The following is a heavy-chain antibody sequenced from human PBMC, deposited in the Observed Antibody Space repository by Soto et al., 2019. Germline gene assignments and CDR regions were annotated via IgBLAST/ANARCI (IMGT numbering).Heavy chain of an antibody. Sequence: GGSLRLSCAASGFTFSSYGMHWVRQAPGKGLEWVAVISYDGSNKYYADSVKGRFTISRDNSKNTLYLQMNSLRAEDTAVYYCAKEEWRLGRDYYDSSGYYSGSGAFDIWGQGTMVTVSS. CDR2: ISYDGSNK. CDR3: AKEEWRLGRDYYDSSGYYSGSGAFDI. D-gene: IGHD3-22*01. V-gene: IGHV3-30*18. CDR1: GFTFSSYG. J-gene: IGHJ3*02.